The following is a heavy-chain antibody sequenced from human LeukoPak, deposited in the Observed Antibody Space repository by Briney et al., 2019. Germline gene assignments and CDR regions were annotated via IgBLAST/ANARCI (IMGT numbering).Heavy chain of an antibody. CDR3: ARDPYCSSTSCGGRSSWFDP. D-gene: IGHD2-2*01. V-gene: IGHV1-46*01. Sequence: ASVKVSCKASGYTFTSYYMHWVRQAPGQGLEWMGIINPSGGSTSYAQKFQGRVTMTRDTSTSIVYMELSSLRSEDTAVYYCARDPYCSSTSCGGRSSWFDPWGQGTLVTVSS. J-gene: IGHJ5*02. CDR2: INPSGGST. CDR1: GYTFTSYY.